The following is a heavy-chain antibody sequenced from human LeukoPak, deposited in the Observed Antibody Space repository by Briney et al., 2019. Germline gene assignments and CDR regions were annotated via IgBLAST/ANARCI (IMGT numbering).Heavy chain of an antibody. V-gene: IGHV5-51*01. CDR1: GYTFTSYA. J-gene: IGHJ6*03. CDR2: IYPGDSDT. Sequence: KVSCKASGYTFTSYAMNWVRQAPGQGLEWMGIIYPGDSDTRYSPSFQGQVTISADKSISTAYLQWSSLKASDTAMYYCARIQEHYYYYYMDVWGKGTTVTVSS. CDR3: ARIQEHYYYYYMDV. D-gene: IGHD4-11*01.